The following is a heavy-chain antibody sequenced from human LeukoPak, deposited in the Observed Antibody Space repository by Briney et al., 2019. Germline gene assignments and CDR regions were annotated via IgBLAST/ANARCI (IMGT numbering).Heavy chain of an antibody. CDR3: ARIMEYYDFTPRGFDI. CDR2: MNPDSGGT. J-gene: IGHJ3*02. Sequence: APVKVSCKASGYTFIGHYIHWVRQAPEQGLEWMGWMNPDSGGTNYAQKFQDRVTMNRDTSITTAYMELSRLTSDDTAIYYCARIMEYYDFTPRGFDIWGQGTMVAVSS. CDR1: GYTFIGHY. V-gene: IGHV1-2*02. D-gene: IGHD3/OR15-3a*01.